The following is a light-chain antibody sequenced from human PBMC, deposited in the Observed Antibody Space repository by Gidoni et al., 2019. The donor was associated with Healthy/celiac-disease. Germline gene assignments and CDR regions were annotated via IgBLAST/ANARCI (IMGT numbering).Light chain of an antibody. Sequence: IQMTQSPSSLSASVGDRVTITCRASQSISSYLTWYQQKPEKAPKLLIYAASSLESGVPSRFSGSGSGTDFTLTISSLQPEDFATYYCQQSYSTPRTFGPXTKVEI. CDR1: QSISSY. CDR2: AAS. V-gene: IGKV1-39*01. J-gene: IGKJ1*01. CDR3: QQSYSTPRT.